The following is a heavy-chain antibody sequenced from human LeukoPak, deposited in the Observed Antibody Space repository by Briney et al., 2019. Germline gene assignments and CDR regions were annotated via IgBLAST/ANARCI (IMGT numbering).Heavy chain of an antibody. CDR1: GFTFSNAW. CDR3: MQTNGYSSSWEYYYYGMDV. J-gene: IGHJ6*02. V-gene: IGHV3-15*07. D-gene: IGHD6-13*01. Sequence: GGSLRLSCAASGFTFSNAWMNWVRQAPGKGLEWVGRIKSKTDDGTTDYAAPVKGRFTISRDDSKNTLYLQMNSLKTEDTAVYYCMQTNGYSSSWEYYYYGMDVWGQGTTVTVSS. CDR2: IKSKTDDGTT.